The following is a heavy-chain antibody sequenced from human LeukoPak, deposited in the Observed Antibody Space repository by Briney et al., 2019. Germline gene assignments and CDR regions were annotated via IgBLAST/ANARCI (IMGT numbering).Heavy chain of an antibody. D-gene: IGHD2-2*01. CDR2: IYYSGST. CDR3: AREPAYCSSTSCYPYYFDY. J-gene: IGHJ4*02. V-gene: IGHV4-31*03. Sequence: PSETLSLTCTVSGGSISSGGYYWSWIRQHPGTGLEWIGYIYYSGSTYYNPSLKSRVTISVDTSKNQFSLKLSSVTAADTAVYYCAREPAYCSSTSCYPYYFDYWGQGTLVTVSS. CDR1: GGSISSGGYY.